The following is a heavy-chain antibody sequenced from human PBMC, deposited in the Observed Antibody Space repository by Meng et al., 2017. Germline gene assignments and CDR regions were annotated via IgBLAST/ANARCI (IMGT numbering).Heavy chain of an antibody. V-gene: IGHV3-48*03. J-gene: IGHJ6*02. D-gene: IGHD3-10*01. CDR1: GFTFSSYE. Sequence: GGSLRLSCAASGFTFSSYEMNWVRQAPGKGLEWVSYISSSGSTIYYADSVRGRFTISRDNAKNSLYLQMNSLRAEDTAVYYCARMYYYGSGKYYYYYGMDVWGQGTTVTVSS. CDR3: ARMYYYGSGKYYYYYGMDV. CDR2: ISSSGSTI.